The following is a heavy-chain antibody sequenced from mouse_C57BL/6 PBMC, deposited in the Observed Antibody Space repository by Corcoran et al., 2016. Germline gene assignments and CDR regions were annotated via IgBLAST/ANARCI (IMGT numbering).Heavy chain of an antibody. V-gene: IGHV9-3*01. Sequence: QIQLVQSGPELKKPGETVKISCKASGYTFTTYGMSWVKQAPGKGLKWMGWINTYSGVPTYADDFKGRFAFSLETSASTAYLQINNLKNEDTATYFCARGGITTVVAGFDYWGQGTTLTVSS. CDR2: INTYSGVP. J-gene: IGHJ2*01. CDR3: ARGGITTVVAGFDY. CDR1: GYTFTTYG. D-gene: IGHD1-1*01.